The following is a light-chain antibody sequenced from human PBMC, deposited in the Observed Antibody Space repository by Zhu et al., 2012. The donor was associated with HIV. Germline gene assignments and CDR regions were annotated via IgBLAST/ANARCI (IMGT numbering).Light chain of an antibody. CDR1: QSVYKW. V-gene: IGKV1-5*03. J-gene: IGKJ1*01. CDR2: KAS. Sequence: DIQMTQSPSTLSASVGDRVTITCRASQSVYKWLAWYQQKPEKAPKLLIYKASTLQTGVPSRFSGSGSGTEFTLTISSLQPDDFATYYCQQSKSYRTFGQGTKVEIK. CDR3: QQSKSYRT.